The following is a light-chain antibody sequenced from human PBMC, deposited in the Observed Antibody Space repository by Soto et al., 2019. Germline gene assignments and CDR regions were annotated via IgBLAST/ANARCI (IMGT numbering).Light chain of an antibody. CDR2: GAS. V-gene: IGKV3-15*01. Sequence: ETLMTQSPASLSVSPGERVTLSCRASHSVTSNLGWYQQKPGQPPRLLIYGASTRATGTPARFSGSGSGTEFTLIISSLQSEDFAVYYCQQYNNWPITFGQGTRLEIK. J-gene: IGKJ5*01. CDR3: QQYNNWPIT. CDR1: HSVTSN.